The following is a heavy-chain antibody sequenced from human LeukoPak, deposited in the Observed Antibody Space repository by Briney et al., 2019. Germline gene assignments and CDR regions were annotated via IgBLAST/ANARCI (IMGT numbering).Heavy chain of an antibody. CDR2: INWRGDRT. V-gene: IGHV3-20*04. CDR1: GFRFDYYG. D-gene: IGHD3-9*01. Sequence: GGSLRLSCAASGFRFDYYGVSWVRQAPGKGLEWVSGINWRGDRTGYADSVKGRFTISRDNAQNSLYLQMSSLRAEDTALYYCAKDSYDLLAANWGQGALVTVSS. CDR3: AKDSYDLLAAN. J-gene: IGHJ4*02.